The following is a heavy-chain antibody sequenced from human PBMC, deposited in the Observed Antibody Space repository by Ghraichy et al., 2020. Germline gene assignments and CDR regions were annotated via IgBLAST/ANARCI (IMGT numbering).Heavy chain of an antibody. Sequence: GGSLRLSCAASGFSLSAYAMSWVRQAPGKGLEWVSCISGTGGNTYYTDSVKGRFTISRDNAKNTLSLQMDSLRAEDTAIYYCARDGYNTIPFDSWGQGTLVTVSS. D-gene: IGHD5-24*01. CDR1: GFSLSAYA. J-gene: IGHJ4*02. V-gene: IGHV3-23*01. CDR3: ARDGYNTIPFDS. CDR2: ISGTGGNT.